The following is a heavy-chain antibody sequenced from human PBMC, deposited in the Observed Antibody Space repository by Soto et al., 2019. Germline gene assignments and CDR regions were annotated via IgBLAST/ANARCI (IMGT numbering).Heavy chain of an antibody. CDR3: AKDVLRGVIVSVAGMDV. CDR1: GFTFSSYA. J-gene: IGHJ6*02. V-gene: IGHV3-23*01. Sequence: GGSLILSCAASGFTFSSYAMSWVRQAPGKGLEWVSAISGSGGSTYYADSVKGRFTISRDNSKDTLYLQMNSLRAEDTAVYYCAKDVLRGVIVSVAGMDVWGQGTTVTVSS. D-gene: IGHD3-10*01. CDR2: ISGSGGST.